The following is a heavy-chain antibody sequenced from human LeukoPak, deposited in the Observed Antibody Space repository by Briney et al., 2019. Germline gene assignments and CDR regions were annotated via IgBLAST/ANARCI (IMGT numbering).Heavy chain of an antibody. CDR3: ARDSPYYYGSGSYYCDY. D-gene: IGHD3-10*01. J-gene: IGHJ4*02. CDR1: GFTFSSYG. CDR2: ISYDGSNK. Sequence: GGSLRLSCAASGFTFSSYGMHWVRQAPGKGLEWVAVISYDGSNKYYADSVKGRFTISRDNSKNTLYLQMNSLRAEDTAVYYCARDSPYYYGSGSYYCDYWGQGTLVTVSS. V-gene: IGHV3-30*03.